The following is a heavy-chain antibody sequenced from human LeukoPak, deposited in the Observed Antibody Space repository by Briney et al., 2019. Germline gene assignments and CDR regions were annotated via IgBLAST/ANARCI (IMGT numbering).Heavy chain of an antibody. V-gene: IGHV7-4-1*02. CDR1: GYTFTSYA. D-gene: IGHD6-13*01. Sequence: GASVKVSCKASGYTFTSYAMNWVRQAPGQGLEWMGWINTNTGNPTYAQGFTGRFVFSLDTSVSTSYLQISSLKAEDTAVYYCARYLDDSSSWYAFDYWGQGTLVTVSS. J-gene: IGHJ4*02. CDR3: ARYLDDSSSWYAFDY. CDR2: INTNTGNP.